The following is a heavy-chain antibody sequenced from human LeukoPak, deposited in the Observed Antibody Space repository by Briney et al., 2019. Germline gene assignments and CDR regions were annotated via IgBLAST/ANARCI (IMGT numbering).Heavy chain of an antibody. V-gene: IGHV4-39*01. CDR2: IYYSKNT. CDR3: ARGPIAVAGKAYYYYYGMDV. J-gene: IGHJ6*02. D-gene: IGHD6-19*01. Sequence: SETLSLTCTVSGGSISSSSAYWGWIRQPPGKGLEWIGSIYYSKNTYYNPSLKSRVTISADTSKNQFSLKLSSVTAADTAVYYCARGPIAVAGKAYYYYYGMDVWGQGTTVTVSS. CDR1: GGSISSSSAY.